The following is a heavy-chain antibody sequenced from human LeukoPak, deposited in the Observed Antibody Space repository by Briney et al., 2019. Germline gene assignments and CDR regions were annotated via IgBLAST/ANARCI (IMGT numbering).Heavy chain of an antibody. D-gene: IGHD3-3*01. CDR1: GYTFTIYG. CDR3: ARDYDFWSGHFGGYFDY. V-gene: IGHV1-18*01. Sequence: ASVKVSCKASGYTFTIYGISWVRQAPGQGLEWMVWMSGYNGNTNYGQELQGRVTMTTDTSTSTAYMELRSLRSDDTAVYYCARDYDFWSGHFGGYFDYWGQGALVSVSS. CDR2: MSGYNGNT. J-gene: IGHJ4*02.